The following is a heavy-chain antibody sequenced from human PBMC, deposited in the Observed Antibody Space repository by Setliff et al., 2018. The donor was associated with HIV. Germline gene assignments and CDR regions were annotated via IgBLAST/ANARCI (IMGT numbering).Heavy chain of an antibody. D-gene: IGHD6-25*01. CDR1: GFSLSTVGMC. Sequence: SGPTLVNPTQTLTLTCTFSGFSLSTVGMCVSWIRQPPGKALEWLARIDWDDDKYYITSLKTRLTISKDTSKNQVVLTMTNMDPVDSGTYFCARTRPPSGLASAYFFDSWGQGTLVTVSS. J-gene: IGHJ4*02. CDR3: ARTRPPSGLASAYFFDS. V-gene: IGHV2-70*11. CDR2: IDWDDDK.